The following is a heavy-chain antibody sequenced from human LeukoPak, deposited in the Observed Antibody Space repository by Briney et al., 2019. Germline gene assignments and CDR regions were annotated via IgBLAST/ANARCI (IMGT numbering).Heavy chain of an antibody. CDR3: ARDAEFPNGDYEVGVFDI. V-gene: IGHV4-59*01. D-gene: IGHD4-17*01. CDR1: GGSISTNY. CDR2: MYYSGSA. Sequence: SETLSLTCTVSGGSISTNYWNWVRQPPGRGLEWIGFMYYSGSANYNPSLKSRVTISVDTSKTPLFLKLSSVTAPDSAVYYYARDAEFPNGDYEVGVFDIWGQGTMVTVSS. J-gene: IGHJ3*02.